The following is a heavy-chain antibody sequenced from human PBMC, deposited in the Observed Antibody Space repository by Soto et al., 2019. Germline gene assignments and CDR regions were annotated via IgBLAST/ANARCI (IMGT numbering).Heavy chain of an antibody. V-gene: IGHV2-70*01. D-gene: IGHD6-13*01. CDR1: GFSLSTSGMC. J-gene: IGHJ6*02. CDR3: ARIQVAAVGSYYYYYYGMDV. Sequence: VSGPTLVNPTQTLTLTCTFSGFSLSTSGMCVSWIRQPPGKALEWLALIDWDDDKYYSTSLKTRLTISKDTSKNQVVLTMTNMDPVDTATYYCARIQVAAVGSYYYYYYGMDVWGQGTTVTVSS. CDR2: IDWDDDK.